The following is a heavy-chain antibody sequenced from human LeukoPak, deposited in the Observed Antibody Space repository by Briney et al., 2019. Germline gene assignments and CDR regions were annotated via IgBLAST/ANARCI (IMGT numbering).Heavy chain of an antibody. V-gene: IGHV4-34*01. CDR1: GGSFSGYY. J-gene: IGHJ4*02. CDR3: ALAGYSYGKDY. CDR2: INHSGST. Sequence: SETLSLTCAVYGGSFSGYYWSWIRQPPGKGLEWIGEINHSGSTNYNPSLKSRVTISVDTSKNQFSPKLSSVTAADTAVYYCALAGYSYGKDYWGQGTLVTVSS. D-gene: IGHD5-18*01.